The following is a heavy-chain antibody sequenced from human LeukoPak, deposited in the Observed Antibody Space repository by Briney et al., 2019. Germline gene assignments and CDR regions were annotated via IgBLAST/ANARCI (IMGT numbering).Heavy chain of an antibody. CDR2: INPNSGGT. J-gene: IGHJ5*02. V-gene: IGHV1-2*02. CDR3: ARGISTVRNWFDP. D-gene: IGHD3-9*01. CDR1: GYTFTGYY. Sequence: ASVKVSCRASGYTFTGYYMHWVRQAPGQGLEWMGWINPNSGGTNYAQKFQGRVTMTRDTSISTAYMELSRLRSDDTAVYYCARGISTVRNWFDPWGQGTLVTVSS.